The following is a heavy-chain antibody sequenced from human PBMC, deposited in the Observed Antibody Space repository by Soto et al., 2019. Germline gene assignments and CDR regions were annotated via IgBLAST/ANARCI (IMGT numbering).Heavy chain of an antibody. CDR1: GVSIRNSNYN. V-gene: IGHV4-39*01. CDR2: IYYSGST. D-gene: IGHD6-13*01. CDR3: ARQDSSSWSRAYFFDS. Sequence: SETLSLTCTVAGVSIRNSNYNWGWIRQPPGKGLEWIGSIYYSGSTYYNPSLKSRVAISVDMSKNQFSLILRSVTASDTGVYFCARQDSSSWSRAYFFDSWGQGSLVTVSS. J-gene: IGHJ4*02.